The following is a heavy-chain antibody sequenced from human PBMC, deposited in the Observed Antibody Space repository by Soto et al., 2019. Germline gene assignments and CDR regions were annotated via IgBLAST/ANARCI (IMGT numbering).Heavy chain of an antibody. CDR2: IYWDDDK. CDR3: AHTPEIAGPPTLPPPYNWFDP. V-gene: IGHV2-5*02. Sequence: QITLKESGPTLVKPTQTLTLTCTFSGFSLSTSGVGVGWIRQPPGKALEWLALIYWDDDKRYSPSLKSRLTITKDTPKNQVVLTTTNMDPLDTATYYRAHTPEIAGPPTLPPPYNWFDPWGQGTLVTVSS. J-gene: IGHJ5*02. CDR1: GFSLSTSGVG.